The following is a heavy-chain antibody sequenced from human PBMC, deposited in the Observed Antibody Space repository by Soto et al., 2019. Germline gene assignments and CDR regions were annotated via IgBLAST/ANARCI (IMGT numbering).Heavy chain of an antibody. Sequence: SVKVSCKASGFDFGSFGIQFLRQTRGRGLEWIGWIVVASGRTNYARQFQGRVAFSRDMSSTTAYMDLYDLKSDDTAVYFCSADHPHTAIGWPVWGQGTTVTVSS. CDR1: GFDFGSFG. J-gene: IGHJ6*02. V-gene: IGHV1-58*02. CDR2: IVVASGRT. CDR3: SADHPHTAIGWPV.